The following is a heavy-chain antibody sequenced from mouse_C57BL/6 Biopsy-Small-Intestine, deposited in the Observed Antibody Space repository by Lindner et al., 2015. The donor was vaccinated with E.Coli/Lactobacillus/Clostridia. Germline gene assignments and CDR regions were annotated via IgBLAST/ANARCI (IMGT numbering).Heavy chain of an antibody. J-gene: IGHJ1*01. V-gene: IGHV1S18*01. CDR2: IVVGGGDT. CDR1: GFTFSNSA. Sequence: SVKVSCKASGFTFSNSAVQWVRQTRGQRLEWIGWIVVGGGDTNYAQKFLERVTITRDMSTSTAYMELNSLRSEDTAVYCCAASTNKYCTAGNCFRNGMDVWGQGTTVTVS. CDR3: AASTNKYCTAGNCFRNGMDV. D-gene: IGHD2-1*01.